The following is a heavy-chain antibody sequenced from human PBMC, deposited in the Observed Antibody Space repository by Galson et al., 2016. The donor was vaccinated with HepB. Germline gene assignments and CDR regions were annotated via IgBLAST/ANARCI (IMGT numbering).Heavy chain of an antibody. V-gene: IGHV4-31*03. CDR1: GVSISSGGYY. CDR3: ARADFGGNSDWFDP. D-gene: IGHD4-23*01. CDR2: IYYSGSA. J-gene: IGHJ5*02. Sequence: TLSLTCSVSGVSISSGGYYWSWIRQHPGKGLEWIGYIYYSGSAYYNPSLKSRVTTSVDMSENQFSLKLSSVTAADTAVYFCARADFGGNSDWFDPWGQGTLVTVSS.